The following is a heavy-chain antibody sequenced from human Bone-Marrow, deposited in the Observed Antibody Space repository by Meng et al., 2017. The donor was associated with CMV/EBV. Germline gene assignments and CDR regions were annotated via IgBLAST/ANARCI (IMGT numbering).Heavy chain of an antibody. CDR1: GFTFSSYW. V-gene: IGHV3-74*01. CDR2: INSDGSST. J-gene: IGHJ6*04. D-gene: IGHD6-25*01. Sequence: GGSLRLSCAASGFTFSSYWMHWVRQGPGKGLVWVSRINSDGSSTSNADSVKGRFTISRDNSKNTLYLQMNSLRAEDTAVYYCAKDSGYGMDVWGEGTTVTVSS. CDR3: AKDSGYGMDV.